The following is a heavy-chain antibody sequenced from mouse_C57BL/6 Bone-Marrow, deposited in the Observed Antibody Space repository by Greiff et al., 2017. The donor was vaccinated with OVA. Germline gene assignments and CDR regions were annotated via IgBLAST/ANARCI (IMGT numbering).Heavy chain of an antibody. D-gene: IGHD1-1*01. CDR3: ARFTTWYFDV. J-gene: IGHJ1*03. CDR2: ISDGGSYT. Sequence: VQRVESGGGLVKPGGSLKLSCAASGFTFSSYAMSWVRQTPEKRLEWVATISDGGSYTYYPDNVKGRFTISRDNAKNNLYLQMSHLKSEDTAMYYCARFTTWYFDVWGTGTTVTVSS. V-gene: IGHV5-4*01. CDR1: GFTFSSYA.